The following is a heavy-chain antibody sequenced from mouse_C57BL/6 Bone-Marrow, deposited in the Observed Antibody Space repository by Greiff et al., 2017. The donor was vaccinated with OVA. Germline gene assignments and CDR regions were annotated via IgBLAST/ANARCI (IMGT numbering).Heavy chain of an antibody. V-gene: IGHV5-4*03. Sequence: EVKLVESGGGLVKPGGSLKLSCAASGFTFSSYAMSWVRQTPEKRLEWVATISDGGSYTYYPDNVKGRFTISRDNAKNNLYLQMSHLKSEDTAMYYCARGILIYYDYDGFAYWGQGTLVTVSA. CDR3: ARGILIYYDYDGFAY. D-gene: IGHD2-4*01. J-gene: IGHJ3*01. CDR2: ISDGGSYT. CDR1: GFTFSSYA.